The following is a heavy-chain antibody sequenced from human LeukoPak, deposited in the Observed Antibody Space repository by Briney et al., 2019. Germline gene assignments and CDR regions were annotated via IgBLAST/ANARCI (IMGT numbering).Heavy chain of an antibody. J-gene: IGHJ4*02. CDR1: GYSFTSYW. Sequence: KAGEPLKISCKGSGYSFTSYWIGWVRQMPGKGLEWMGIIHTGDSDTKYSPSFQGQVTISADKSISTAYLQWSSLKASDTAMYYCARVVCGGSCYSGTHYVDYWGQGTLVTVSS. CDR2: IHTGDSDT. V-gene: IGHV5-51*01. CDR3: ARVVCGGSCYSGTHYVDY. D-gene: IGHD2-15*01.